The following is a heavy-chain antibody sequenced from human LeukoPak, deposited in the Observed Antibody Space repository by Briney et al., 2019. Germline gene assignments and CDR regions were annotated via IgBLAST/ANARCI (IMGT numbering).Heavy chain of an antibody. CDR2: MNPNGGNT. Sequence: GAPVKVSCKASGYTFTSYDINWVRQATGQGLEWMGWMNPNGGNTGYAQKFQGRVTMTRNTSISTAYMELSSLRSEDTAVYYCARDLESSWYPGAPQKNWFDPWGQGTLVTVSS. D-gene: IGHD6-13*01. CDR1: GYTFTSYD. CDR3: ARDLESSWYPGAPQKNWFDP. J-gene: IGHJ5*02. V-gene: IGHV1-8*01.